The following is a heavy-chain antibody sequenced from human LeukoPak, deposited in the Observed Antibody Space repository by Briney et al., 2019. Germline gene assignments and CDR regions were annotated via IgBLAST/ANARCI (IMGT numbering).Heavy chain of an antibody. CDR1: GGSISSGGYS. CDR3: ASDLGDAFDI. D-gene: IGHD7-27*01. CDR2: IYHSGST. V-gene: IGHV4-30-2*01. Sequence: PSQTLSLTCAVSGGSISSGGYSWSWIRQPPAKGLEWIGYIYHSGSTYYNPSLKSRVTISVDRSKNQFSLKLSSVTAADTAVYYCASDLGDAFDIWGQGTMVTVSS. J-gene: IGHJ3*02.